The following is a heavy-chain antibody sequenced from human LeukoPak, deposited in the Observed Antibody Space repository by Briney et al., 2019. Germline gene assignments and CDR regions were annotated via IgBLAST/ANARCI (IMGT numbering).Heavy chain of an antibody. V-gene: IGHV3-7*01. CDR1: GFTFSSYW. J-gene: IGHJ4*02. Sequence: GGSLRLSCAASGFTFSSYWMSWVRQAPGKGLEWVANIKQDGSEKYYVDSVKGRFAISRDNAKNSLYLQMNSLRAEDTAVYYCARDLVHSGSYQGSAGTDYWGQGTLVTVSS. CDR3: ARDLVHSGSYQGSAGTDY. CDR2: IKQDGSEK. D-gene: IGHD1-26*01.